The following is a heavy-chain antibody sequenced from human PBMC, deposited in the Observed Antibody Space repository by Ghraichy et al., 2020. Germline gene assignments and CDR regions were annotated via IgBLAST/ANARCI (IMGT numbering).Heavy chain of an antibody. D-gene: IGHD3-10*01. J-gene: IGHJ6*02. Sequence: SVKVSCKASGSTFSSYAISWVRQAPGQGLEWMGGIIPIVGTANYAQKFQGRVTITADESTSTAYMELSSLRSEDTAVYYCASPDYYGSGSYYKPYGMDVWGQGTTVTVSS. V-gene: IGHV1-69*13. CDR2: IIPIVGTA. CDR1: GSTFSSYA. CDR3: ASPDYYGSGSYYKPYGMDV.